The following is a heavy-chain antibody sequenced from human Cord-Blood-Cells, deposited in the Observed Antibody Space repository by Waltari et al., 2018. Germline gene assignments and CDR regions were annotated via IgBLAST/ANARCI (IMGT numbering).Heavy chain of an antibody. CDR3: ARDQVGATDAFDI. CDR1: GGSISSGGYS. Sequence: QVQLQESGPGLVKPSQTLSLTCTVSGGSISSGGYSWSWIRQHPGKGLEWIGYIYYSGSTYYNPSLKSRVTISVDTSKNQFSLKLSSVTAADTAVYYCARDQVGATDAFDIWGQGTMVTVSS. J-gene: IGHJ3*02. D-gene: IGHD1-26*01. V-gene: IGHV4-31*03. CDR2: IYYSGST.